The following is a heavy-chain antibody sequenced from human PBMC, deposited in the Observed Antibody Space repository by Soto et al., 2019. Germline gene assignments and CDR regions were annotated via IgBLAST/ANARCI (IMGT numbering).Heavy chain of an antibody. J-gene: IGHJ6*02. CDR2: IWYDGSNK. V-gene: IGHV3-33*01. D-gene: IGHD6-6*01. Sequence: SLRLSCAASGFTFSSYGMHWVRQAPGKGLEWVAVIWYDGSNKYYADSVKGRFTISRDNSKNTLYLQMNSLRAEDTAVYYCASDGPSSSSYYYYYYGMDVWGQGTKVTVSS. CDR1: GFTFSSYG. CDR3: ASDGPSSSSYYYYYYGMDV.